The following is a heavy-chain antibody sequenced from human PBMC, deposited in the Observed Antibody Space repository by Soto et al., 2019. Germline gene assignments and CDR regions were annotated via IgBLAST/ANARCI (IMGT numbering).Heavy chain of an antibody. CDR3: ASSNVLLWFGELSPYYYYYVMDV. J-gene: IGHJ6*02. CDR2: IYYSGST. V-gene: IGHV4-59*06. D-gene: IGHD3-10*01. Sequence: SEPLSLTCTVSGGSISSYYWSWIRQPPGKGLEWIGYIYYSGSTYYNPSLKSRVTISVDTSKNQFSLKLSSVTAADTAVYYCASSNVLLWFGELSPYYYYYVMDVWGQGTTVTVSS. CDR1: GGSISSYY.